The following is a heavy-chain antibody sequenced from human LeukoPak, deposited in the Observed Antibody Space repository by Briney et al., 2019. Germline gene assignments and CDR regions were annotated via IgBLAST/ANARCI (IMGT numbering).Heavy chain of an antibody. CDR3: ASASITMVRGVILTSFDY. CDR1: GGSISSGEYY. D-gene: IGHD3-10*01. J-gene: IGHJ4*02. CDR2: IYYSGST. Sequence: SETLSLTCTASGGSISSGEYYWSWIRQHPGKGLEWIGYIYYSGSTDYNPSLNSRVSISLDTSKTQFSLKLSSVTAADTAVYYCASASITMVRGVILTSFDYWGQGTLVTVSS. V-gene: IGHV4-31*03.